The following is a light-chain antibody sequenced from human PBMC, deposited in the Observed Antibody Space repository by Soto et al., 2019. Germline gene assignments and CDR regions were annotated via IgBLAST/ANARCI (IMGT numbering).Light chain of an antibody. J-gene: IGKJ1*01. CDR2: ATS. V-gene: IGKV1-39*01. CDR1: QTIAGY. CDR3: QQSHSTPRT. Sequence: DIQMTQSPSSLSASVGDRVTITCRASQTIAGYLNWYQQKPGKAPKLLIYATSSLQSGVPSRFSGSGSGTDFTLTISSLQPEDFATYSCQQSHSTPRTVGQGTKVEIK.